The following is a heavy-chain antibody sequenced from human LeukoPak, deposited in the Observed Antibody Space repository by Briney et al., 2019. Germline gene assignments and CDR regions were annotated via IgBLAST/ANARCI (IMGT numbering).Heavy chain of an antibody. D-gene: IGHD2-15*01. CDR2: IYISGST. CDR3: ARALNPLPGTYYFDY. CDR1: GASINGHY. J-gene: IGHJ4*02. V-gene: IGHV4-4*07. Sequence: KPSETLSLTCTVSGASINGHYWSWIRQPAGKGLEWIGRIYISGSTNYNSSLQSRVTMSVDTSKNQFSLKLSSVTAADTAVYYCARALNPLPGTYYFDYWGQGTLVTVSS.